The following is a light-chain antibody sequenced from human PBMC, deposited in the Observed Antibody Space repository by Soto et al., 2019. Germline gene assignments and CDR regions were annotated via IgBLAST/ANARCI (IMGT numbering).Light chain of an antibody. CDR2: EGS. CDR1: SSDVGGYNF. J-gene: IGLJ1*01. V-gene: IGLV2-23*01. Sequence: QSVLTQPASVSGSPGQSITISCTGTSSDVGGYNFVAWYQQYPGKAPKVMIYEGSQRPSGVSTRFSGSRSGNTASLTISGHQPEVEADYYCCSYAGSSTYVFGTGTKVTVL. CDR3: CSYAGSSTYV.